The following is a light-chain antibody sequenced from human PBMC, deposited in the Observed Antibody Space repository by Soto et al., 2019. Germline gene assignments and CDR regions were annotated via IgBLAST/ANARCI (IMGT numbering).Light chain of an antibody. V-gene: IGLV2-14*03. CDR3: TSWTTSTTMI. Sequence: QSVLTQPASLSGSPGQSITISCTGTSSDIGAYNFVSWYQQHPGKAPKLMLYDVNIRPSGVSNRFSGSKSGNTASLTISWLQAEDEADYYCTSWTTSTTMIFGGGTKVTVL. CDR1: SSDIGAYNF. J-gene: IGLJ2*01. CDR2: DVN.